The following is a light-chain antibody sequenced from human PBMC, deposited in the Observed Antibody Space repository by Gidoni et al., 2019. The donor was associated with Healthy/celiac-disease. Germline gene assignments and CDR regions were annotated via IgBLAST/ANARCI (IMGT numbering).Light chain of an antibody. V-gene: IGKV3-11*01. CDR1: QSVSSY. CDR2: DAS. J-gene: IGKJ4*01. Sequence: EIVLTQSPATLSVSPGERATRSCRASQSVSSYLAWYQQKPGQAPRLLIYDASNRATGIPARCSGSGSGTDFTLTISSLEPEDFAVYYCQQRSNWLTFGGGTKVEIK. CDR3: QQRSNWLT.